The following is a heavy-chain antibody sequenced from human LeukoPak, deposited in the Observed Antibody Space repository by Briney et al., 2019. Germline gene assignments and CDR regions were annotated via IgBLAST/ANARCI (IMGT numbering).Heavy chain of an antibody. V-gene: IGHV3-48*04. D-gene: IGHD3-10*02. CDR1: GFTFSSYS. Sequence: PGGSLRLSCAASGFTFSSYSMNSVRQAPGKGLEWVSYISSSGSTIYHADSVKGRFTISRDNAKNSLHLQMNSLRAEDTAVYYCAELGITMIGGVWGKGTTVTISS. J-gene: IGHJ6*04. CDR2: ISSSGSTI. CDR3: AELGITMIGGV.